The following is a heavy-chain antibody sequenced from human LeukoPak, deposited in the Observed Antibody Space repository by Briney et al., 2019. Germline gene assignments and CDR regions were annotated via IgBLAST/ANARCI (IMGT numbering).Heavy chain of an antibody. J-gene: IGHJ3*02. CDR2: ISYDGSKK. CDR1: GFTFSRYG. D-gene: IGHD6-19*01. Sequence: PGGSLRLSCAVSGFTFSRYGMHWVRQAPGKGLEWVTFISYDGSKKYYADSVKGRFTISRDNAKNSLYLQMNSLRAEDTALYYCAKGHSGWYDAFDIWGQGTMVTVSS. CDR3: AKGHSGWYDAFDI. V-gene: IGHV3-30*18.